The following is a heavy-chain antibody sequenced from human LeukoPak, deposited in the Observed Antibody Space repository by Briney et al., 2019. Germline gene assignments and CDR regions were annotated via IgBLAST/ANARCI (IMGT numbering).Heavy chain of an antibody. D-gene: IGHD3-9*01. CDR1: GFTFSSYA. CDR2: ISGSGGST. V-gene: IGHV3-23*01. J-gene: IGHJ5*02. Sequence: PGGSLRLSCAASGFTFSSYAMSWVRQAPGKGLEWVSAISGSGGSTYYADSVKGRFTISRDNAKNSLYLQMNSLRAEDTAVYYCAVFNGLLSNWFDPWGQGTLVTVSS. CDR3: AVFNGLLSNWFDP.